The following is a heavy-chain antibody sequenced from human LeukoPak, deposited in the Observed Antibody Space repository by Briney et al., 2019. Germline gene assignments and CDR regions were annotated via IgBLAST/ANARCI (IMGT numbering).Heavy chain of an antibody. Sequence: PGGSLRLSCSASGFTFSRYAMHWVRQAPGKGLEYVSAISSNGGSTYYADSVKGRFTISRDNSRNTLHLQMSSPRVEDTAVYYCVKDPSSGSYFDYWGQGTLVTVSS. D-gene: IGHD3-10*01. CDR1: GFTFSRYA. CDR3: VKDPSSGSYFDY. CDR2: ISSNGGST. J-gene: IGHJ4*02. V-gene: IGHV3-64D*06.